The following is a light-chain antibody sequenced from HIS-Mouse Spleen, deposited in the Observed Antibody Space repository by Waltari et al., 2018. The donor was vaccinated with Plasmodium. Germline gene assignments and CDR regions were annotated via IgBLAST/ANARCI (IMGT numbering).Light chain of an antibody. J-gene: IGLJ2*01. V-gene: IGLV2-8*01. CDR2: EVS. Sequence: QSALTQPPSASGSPGQSVTISCTGTSRDVGCYNSVSWYQQHPDRAPKLMIYEVSKRPARVPDLFSGSKSGNTASLTFSGLQADDEADYYCSSYAGSNNLVFGGGTKLTVL. CDR1: SRDVGCYNS. CDR3: SSYAGSNNLV.